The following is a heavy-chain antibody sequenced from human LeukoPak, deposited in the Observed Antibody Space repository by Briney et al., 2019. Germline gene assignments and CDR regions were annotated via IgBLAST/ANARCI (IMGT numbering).Heavy chain of an antibody. CDR2: IYYSGST. V-gene: IGHV4-39*01. CDR1: GGSISSSSSY. Sequence: SETLSLTCTVSGGSISSSSSYWGWIRQPPGKGLEWIRRIYYSGSTYYSPSLKSRVTISVDTSKNQFSLKLRSVTAADTAVYYCARLYCGGDCYLSSFDYWGQGTLVTVSS. J-gene: IGHJ4*02. CDR3: ARLYCGGDCYLSSFDY. D-gene: IGHD2-21*02.